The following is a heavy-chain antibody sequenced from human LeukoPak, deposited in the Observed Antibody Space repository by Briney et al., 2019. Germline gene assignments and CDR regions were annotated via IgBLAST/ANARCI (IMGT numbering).Heavy chain of an antibody. CDR2: IRSKANSYAT. J-gene: IGHJ5*02. CDR1: GFTFSGSA. CDR3: ARVDSSSWYENWFDP. D-gene: IGHD6-13*01. V-gene: IGHV3-73*01. Sequence: GGSLRLSCAASGFTFSGSAMHWVRQASGKGLEWVGRIRSKANSYATAYAASVKGRFTISRDDSKNTAYLQMNSLKTEDTAVYYCARVDSSSWYENWFDPWGQGTLVTVSS.